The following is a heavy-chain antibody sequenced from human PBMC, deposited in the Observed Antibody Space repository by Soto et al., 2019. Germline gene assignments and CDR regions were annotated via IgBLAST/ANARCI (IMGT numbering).Heavy chain of an antibody. J-gene: IGHJ3*02. CDR3: ARCPRRSGGVDAFDI. CDR1: GGSISSGGYY. Sequence: QVQLQESGPGLVKPSQTLSLTCTVSGGSISSGGYYWTWIRQYPGKGLEWIGYIYYGRNSYYNPSLKSRVTISVDTSKNQFSLKLTSVTAADTAVYYCARCPRRSGGVDAFDIWGQGTMVTVSS. V-gene: IGHV4-31*03. D-gene: IGHD2-8*02. CDR2: IYYGRNS.